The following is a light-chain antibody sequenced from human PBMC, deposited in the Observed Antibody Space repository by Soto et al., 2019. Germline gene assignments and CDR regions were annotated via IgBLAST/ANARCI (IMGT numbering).Light chain of an antibody. Sequence: YTGTLSLSSREKATPSCRASQSISSSYLVWYQQKPGQAPRLLMYGASSRATGIPDRISGSGSGTDFTLTISRLDSEHCTVYYCQYYTISLDTFVQGTRLDIK. CDR1: QSISSSY. CDR3: QYYTISLDT. CDR2: GAS. J-gene: IGKJ1*01. V-gene: IGKV3-20*01.